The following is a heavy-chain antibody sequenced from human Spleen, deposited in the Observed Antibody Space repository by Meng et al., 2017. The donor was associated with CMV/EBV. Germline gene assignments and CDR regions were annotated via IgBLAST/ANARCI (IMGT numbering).Heavy chain of an antibody. CDR2: IYYSGST. V-gene: IGHV4-39*02. CDR3: ARGYRAATGVDY. D-gene: IGHD6-13*01. Sequence: SETLSLTCTVSGGSISSSNYFWGWVRQPPGKGLEWIGSIYYSGSTNYNPSLKSRVTISVDTSKNHFSLKLTSVTAADTAVYYCARGYRAATGVDYWGQGTLVTVSS. CDR1: GGSISSSNYF. J-gene: IGHJ4*02.